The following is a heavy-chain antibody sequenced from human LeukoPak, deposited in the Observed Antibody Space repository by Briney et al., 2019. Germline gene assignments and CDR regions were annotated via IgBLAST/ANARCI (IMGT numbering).Heavy chain of an antibody. J-gene: IGHJ4*02. D-gene: IGHD1-14*01. CDR2: INWNGGST. V-gene: IGHV3-20*04. Sequence: GGSLRLSCAASGFTFDDYGMSWVRQAPGKGLEWVSGINWNGGSTGYADSVKGRFTISRDNAKNSLYLQMNSLRAEDTALYYCAREHYPDLQRGPTDYWGQGTLVTVSS. CDR3: AREHYPDLQRGPTDY. CDR1: GFTFDDYG.